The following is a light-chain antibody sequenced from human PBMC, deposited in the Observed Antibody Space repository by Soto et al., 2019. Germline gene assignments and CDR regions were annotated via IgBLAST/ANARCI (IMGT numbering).Light chain of an antibody. J-gene: IGKJ1*01. CDR1: QCLXTY. Sequence: IQMTQCASTLSASVGDSVTITCRASQCLXTYFGWFQQRPGKVPKRLXDHASSLQRGGPSRLSGSGSGTEFTLTISSLQPEYFATYYCLQHNSDPRTFGQGTKVDI. V-gene: IGKV1-17*03. CDR2: HAS. CDR3: LQHNSDPRT.